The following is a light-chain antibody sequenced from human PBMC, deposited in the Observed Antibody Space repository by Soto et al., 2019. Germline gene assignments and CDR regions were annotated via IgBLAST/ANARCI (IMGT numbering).Light chain of an antibody. CDR2: AAS. Sequence: DIQLTQSPSFLSASVGDRVTITCRASQGISSYLAWYQQKPGKAPKLLIYAASTWQSVVPSRFSGSGSGTEFTLTISSLQPEDFATVYCQMLNSYPLTFGQGTKLEIK. CDR1: QGISSY. J-gene: IGKJ2*01. CDR3: QMLNSYPLT. V-gene: IGKV1-9*01.